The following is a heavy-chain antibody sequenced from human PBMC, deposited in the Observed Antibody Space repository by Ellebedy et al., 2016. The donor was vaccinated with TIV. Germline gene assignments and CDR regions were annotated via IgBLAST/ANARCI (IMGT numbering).Heavy chain of an antibody. D-gene: IGHD6-19*01. CDR3: ARAMAGHFDY. CDR1: GFTFSSYA. J-gene: IGHJ4*02. V-gene: IGHV3-7*01. Sequence: GGSLRLSCAASGFTFSSYAMHWVRQAPGKGLEWVANINQDGSEKYYVDSVKGRFTISRDNAKNSLYLQMNSLRAEDTAVYYCARAMAGHFDYWGQGTLVTVSS. CDR2: INQDGSEK.